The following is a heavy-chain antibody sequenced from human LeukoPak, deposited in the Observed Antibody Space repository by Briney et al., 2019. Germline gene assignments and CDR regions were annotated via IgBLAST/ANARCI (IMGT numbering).Heavy chain of an antibody. D-gene: IGHD6-13*01. J-gene: IGHJ3*01. Sequence: AGGSLRLSCAASGFTFRNSAMNWVRQSPGKGLEWVSGISGSGGSTYYADSVKGRFTISRDNSTNTPYLQMNRLRAEDSAVYYCAKDSGAASDSDAFAVWGQGTMVAVSS. CDR3: AKDSGAASDSDAFAV. V-gene: IGHV3-23*01. CDR1: GFTFRNSA. CDR2: ISGSGGST.